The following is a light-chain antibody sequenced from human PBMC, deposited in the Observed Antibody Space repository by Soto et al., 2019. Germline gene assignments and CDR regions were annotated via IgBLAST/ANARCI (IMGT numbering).Light chain of an antibody. CDR1: SSDVGAYIF. V-gene: IGLV2-14*01. J-gene: IGLJ1*01. CDR2: DIT. CDR3: VSFTTSKSYV. Sequence: QSVLTQPASVSGSPGQSITISCTGTSSDVGAYIFVSWYQQYPGKAPKLMIYDITNRPSGVSNRFSGSKAGNTASLTISGLQAEDEAYYYCVSFTTSKSYVFGTGTKVT.